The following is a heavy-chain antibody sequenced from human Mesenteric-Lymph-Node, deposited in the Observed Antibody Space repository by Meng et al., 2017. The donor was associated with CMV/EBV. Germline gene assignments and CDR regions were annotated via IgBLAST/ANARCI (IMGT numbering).Heavy chain of an antibody. CDR1: GYSFTSYW. CDR3: ARHLDGYNPLDY. J-gene: IGHJ4*02. V-gene: IGHV5-51*01. CDR2: IYPGDSDT. D-gene: IGHD5-24*01. Sequence: KVSCKGSGYSFTSYWIGWVRQMPGKGLEWMGIIYPGDSDTRYSPSFQGQVTISADKSITTAYLQWSSLKSSDAAMYYCARHLDGYNPLDYWGQGTLVTVSS.